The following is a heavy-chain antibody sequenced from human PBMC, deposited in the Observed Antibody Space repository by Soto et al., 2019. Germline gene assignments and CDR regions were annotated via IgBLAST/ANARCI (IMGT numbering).Heavy chain of an antibody. CDR1: GFTVSSNY. CDR3: ARGGNCSGGSCYSSRPLGY. V-gene: IGHV3-66*01. CDR2: IYSGGST. D-gene: IGHD2-15*01. Sequence: GGSLRLSCAASGFTVSSNYMSWVRQAPGKGLEWVSVIYSGGSTYYADSVKGRFTISRDNSKNTLYLQMNSLRAEDTAVYYCARGGNCSGGSCYSSRPLGYWGQGTLVTVSS. J-gene: IGHJ4*02.